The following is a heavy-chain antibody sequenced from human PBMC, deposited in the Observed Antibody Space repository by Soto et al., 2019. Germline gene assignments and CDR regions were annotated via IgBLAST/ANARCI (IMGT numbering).Heavy chain of an antibody. V-gene: IGHV5-10-1*01. CDR2: IDPSDSYI. D-gene: IGHD1-7*01. J-gene: IGHJ4*02. CDR1: GYTFTNYY. CDR3: AIPLARTTPFDY. Sequence: PGESLKISCQASGYTFTNYYIAWVRQVPGKGLEWMGRIDPSDSYIKYSPSFEGHVTMSADKSISTAFLQWSRLEASDTAMYFCAIPLARTTPFDYWGQGSLVTVSS.